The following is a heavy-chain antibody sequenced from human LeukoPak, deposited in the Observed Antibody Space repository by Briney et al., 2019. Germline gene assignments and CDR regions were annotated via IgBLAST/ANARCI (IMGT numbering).Heavy chain of an antibody. CDR2: ISGSGGST. D-gene: IGHD3-22*01. V-gene: IGHV3-23*01. CDR1: GFTFSSYA. J-gene: IGHJ4*02. CDR3: ARSYDSSGYYYFYY. Sequence: PGGSLRLSCAASGFTFSSYAMSWVRQAPGKGLEWVSAISGSGGSTYYADSVKGRFTISRDNSKNTLYLQMNSLRAEDTAVYYCARSYDSSGYYYFYYWGQGTLVTVSS.